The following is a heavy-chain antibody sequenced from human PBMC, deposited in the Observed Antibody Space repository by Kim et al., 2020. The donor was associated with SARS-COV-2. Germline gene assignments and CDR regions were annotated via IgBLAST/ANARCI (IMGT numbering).Heavy chain of an antibody. V-gene: IGHV4-34*01. Sequence: NTNPSLKDRVPISVTTPKNQFSLKLSSVTAADTAVYYCAREIDYYYGMDVWGQGTTVTVSS. J-gene: IGHJ6*02. CDR3: AREIDYYYGMDV.